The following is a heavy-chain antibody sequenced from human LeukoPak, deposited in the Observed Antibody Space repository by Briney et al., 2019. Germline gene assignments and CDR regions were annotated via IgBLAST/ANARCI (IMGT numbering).Heavy chain of an antibody. D-gene: IGHD2-21*02. V-gene: IGHV3-30*04. CDR1: GFTFRSYD. CDR2: ISYDGSNK. Sequence: PGRSLRLSCEASGFTFRSYDMYWVRQAPGEGLEWVAIISYDGSNKYYADSVKGRFTVSRDNSKNTLYLQMNSLTTEDSAVYYCARAPVVTAIPYYLDFWGQGTLVTVSS. J-gene: IGHJ4*02. CDR3: ARAPVVTAIPYYLDF.